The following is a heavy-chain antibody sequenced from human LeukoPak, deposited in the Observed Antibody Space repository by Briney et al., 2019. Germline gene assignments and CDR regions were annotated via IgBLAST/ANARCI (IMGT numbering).Heavy chain of an antibody. CDR1: GYTFTSYY. J-gene: IGHJ4*02. V-gene: IGHV1-46*01. D-gene: IGHD3-22*01. CDR2: INPSGGST. CDR3: ARDLTEDSSGYHLFPPFDY. Sequence: ASVKVSCKASGYTFTSYYMHWVRQAPGQGLEWMGIINPSGGSTSYAQKFQGRVTMTRDTSTSAVYMELSSLRSEDTAVYYCARDLTEDSSGYHLFPPFDYWGQGTLVTVSS.